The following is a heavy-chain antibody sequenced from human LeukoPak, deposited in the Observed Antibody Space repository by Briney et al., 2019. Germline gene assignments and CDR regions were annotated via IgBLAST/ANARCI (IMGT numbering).Heavy chain of an antibody. CDR3: AREDCIGGSCYYGGPFYY. V-gene: IGHV1-69*05. CDR1: GGTFSSYA. J-gene: IGHJ4*02. Sequence: SVKVSCKASGGTFSSYAISWMRQAPGQGLEWMGRIIPIFGTTNYAQKFQGRVTITTDESTRTAYMDLRSLRSGDTAVYYCAREDCIGGSCYYGGPFYYCGQGTLVTVSS. CDR2: IIPIFGTT. D-gene: IGHD2-15*01.